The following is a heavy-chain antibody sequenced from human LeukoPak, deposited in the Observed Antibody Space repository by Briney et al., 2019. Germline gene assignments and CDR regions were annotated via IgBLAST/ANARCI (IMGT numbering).Heavy chain of an antibody. CDR1: GYTFITYG. J-gene: IGHJ4*02. V-gene: IGHV1-18*01. Sequence: ASVKDSCKASGYTFITYGISWVRQAPGQGLEWMGWISVYNGNTNFAQKLQGRVTLTTDTSTSAAYMELRSLRSDDTAVYYCARAYYYDSSDFYQDYWGQGTLVTVSS. CDR3: ARAYYYDSSDFYQDY. CDR2: ISVYNGNT. D-gene: IGHD3-22*01.